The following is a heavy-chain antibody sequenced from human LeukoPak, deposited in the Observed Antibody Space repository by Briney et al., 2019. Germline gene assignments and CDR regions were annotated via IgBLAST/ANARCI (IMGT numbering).Heavy chain of an antibody. D-gene: IGHD1-26*01. Sequence: GGSLRLSCAASGFTFSSYGMHWVRQAPGKGLEWVAVIWYDGSNKYYADSVKGRFTISRDNSKNTLYLQMNSLRAEDTAVYYCASALFSGSFDDYWGQGTLVTVSS. CDR3: ASALFSGSFDDY. V-gene: IGHV3-33*01. CDR2: IWYDGSNK. CDR1: GFTFSSYG. J-gene: IGHJ4*02.